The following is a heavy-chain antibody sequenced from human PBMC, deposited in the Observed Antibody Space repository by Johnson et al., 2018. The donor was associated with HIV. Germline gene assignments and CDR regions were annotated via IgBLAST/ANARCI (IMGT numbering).Heavy chain of an antibody. CDR2: IKQDGSEK. V-gene: IGHV3-7*05. Sequence: VQLVESGGGLVQPGGSLRLSCAASGFTFSSYWMSWVRQAPGKGLEWVANIKQDGSEKYYVDSVKGRFTISRDNGKNSLYLQMNSLRAEDTAVYYCARGSSGSWDAFDIWGQGTMVTVSS. J-gene: IGHJ3*02. CDR3: ARGSSGSWDAFDI. CDR1: GFTFSSYW. D-gene: IGHD1-26*01.